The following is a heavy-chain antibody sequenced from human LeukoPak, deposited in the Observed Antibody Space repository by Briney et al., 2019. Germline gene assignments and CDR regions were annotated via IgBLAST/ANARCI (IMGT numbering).Heavy chain of an antibody. J-gene: IGHJ3*02. CDR3: ARPGSGVAGTVMQAFDI. CDR2: IYPGDSDT. CDR1: GYFFANYW. Sequence: GESLKISCKGSGYFFANYWIAWVRQMPGKGLEWMGIIYPGDSDTRYSPSFQGQVTISADKSISTAYLQWSSLKASDTAMYYCARPGSGVAGTVMQAFDIWGQGTMVTVSS. D-gene: IGHD6-19*01. V-gene: IGHV5-51*01.